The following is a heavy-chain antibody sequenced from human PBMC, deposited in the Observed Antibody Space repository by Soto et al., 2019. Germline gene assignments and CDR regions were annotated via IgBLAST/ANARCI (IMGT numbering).Heavy chain of an antibody. CDR1: GFTFSSYG. D-gene: IGHD2-8*01. J-gene: IGHJ6*02. CDR3: ARDGSGLVNAILYYYYGMDV. Sequence: QVQLVESGGGVVQPGRSLRLSCAASGFTFSSYGMHWVRQAPGKGLEWVAVIWYDGSNKYYADSVKGRFTISRDNSKKTPYLQMNSLRAAETAVYYWARDGSGLVNAILYYYYGMDVWGQGTTVTVSS. V-gene: IGHV3-33*01. CDR2: IWYDGSNK.